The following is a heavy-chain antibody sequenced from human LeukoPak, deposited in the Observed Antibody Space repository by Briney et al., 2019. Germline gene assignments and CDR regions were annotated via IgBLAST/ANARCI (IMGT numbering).Heavy chain of an antibody. J-gene: IGHJ6*02. Sequence: GGSLRLSCAASGSAFSRSWIHWVRQAPGKGLVWVSHINNDASRTTYADSVRGRFTISRDNAKNTVSLQMNSLRAEDTAVYYCASDGDYAMAVWGQGTTVTVSS. CDR1: GSAFSRSW. D-gene: IGHD3-3*01. CDR2: INNDASRT. CDR3: ASDGDYAMAV. V-gene: IGHV3-74*01.